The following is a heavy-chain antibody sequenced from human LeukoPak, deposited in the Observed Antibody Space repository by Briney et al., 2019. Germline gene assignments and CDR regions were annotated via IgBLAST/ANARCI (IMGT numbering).Heavy chain of an antibody. CDR2: ISGSGGST. D-gene: IGHD3-16*01. CDR1: GFTFSSYG. J-gene: IGHJ5*02. Sequence: GGSLRLSCAASGFTFSSYGMSWVRQAPGKGLEWVSAISGSGGSTYYADSVKGRFTISRDNSKNTVYLQMNSLRDEDTAVYYCARDSRGSNWFDPWGQGTLVTVSS. V-gene: IGHV3-23*01. CDR3: ARDSRGSNWFDP.